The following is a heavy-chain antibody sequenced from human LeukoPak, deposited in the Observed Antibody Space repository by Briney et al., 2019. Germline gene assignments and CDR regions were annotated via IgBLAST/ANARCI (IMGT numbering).Heavy chain of an antibody. D-gene: IGHD1-26*01. CDR1: GGSFSGYY. CDR2: INHSGST. V-gene: IGHV4-34*01. CDR3: ARRYSGSYRMGKYAFDI. Sequence: PSETLSLTCAVYGGSFSGYYWSWIRQPPGKGLEWIGEINHSGSTNYNPSLKSRVTISVDTSKNQFSLKLSSVTAADTAVYYCARRYSGSYRMGKYAFDIWGQGTMVTVSS. J-gene: IGHJ3*02.